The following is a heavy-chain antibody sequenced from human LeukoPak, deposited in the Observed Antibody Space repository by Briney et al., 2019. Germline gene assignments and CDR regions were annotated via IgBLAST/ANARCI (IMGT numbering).Heavy chain of an antibody. J-gene: IGHJ4*02. V-gene: IGHV3-49*03. Sequence: GGSLRFSCTASGFTFGDYAMSWFRQAPGKGLEWVGFIRSKAYGGTTEYAASVKGRFTISRDDSKGIAYLQMNSLKTEDTAVYYCTRGWTIVVVIPGYWGQGTLVTVSS. CDR2: IRSKAYGGTT. CDR3: TRGWTIVVVIPGY. CDR1: GFTFGDYA. D-gene: IGHD3-22*01.